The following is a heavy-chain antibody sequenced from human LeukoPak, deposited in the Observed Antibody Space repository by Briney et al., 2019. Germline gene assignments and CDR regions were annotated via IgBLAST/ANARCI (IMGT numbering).Heavy chain of an antibody. CDR2: IYGSGST. CDR3: ARGMPATAIRPYFDS. J-gene: IGHJ4*02. V-gene: IGHV3-66*01. Sequence: GGSLRLSCTASGFTVSNNYMTWVRQAPGEGLEGVSVIYGSGSTFYADSVKGRFTISRDSSKNTLYLQMDSLRAEDTAVYYCARGMPATAIRPYFDSWGQGTLVTVSS. D-gene: IGHD2-2*02. CDR1: GFTVSNNY.